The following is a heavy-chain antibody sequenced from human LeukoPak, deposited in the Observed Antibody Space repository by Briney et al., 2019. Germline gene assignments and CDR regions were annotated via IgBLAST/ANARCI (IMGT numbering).Heavy chain of an antibody. J-gene: IGHJ4*02. D-gene: IGHD2-2*01. V-gene: IGHV3-21*01. Sequence: GGSLRLSCAASGFTFNTYSMNWVRQAPGKGLEWVSSISSSGTYTYYADSVKGRFTISRDNSKNTLYLQMNSLRAEDTAVYYCAKVFPAAILSFDYWGQGTLVTVSS. CDR2: ISSSGTYT. CDR3: AKVFPAAILSFDY. CDR1: GFTFNTYS.